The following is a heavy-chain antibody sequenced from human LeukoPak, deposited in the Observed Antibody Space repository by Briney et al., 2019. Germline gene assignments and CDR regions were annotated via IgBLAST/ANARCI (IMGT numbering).Heavy chain of an antibody. J-gene: IGHJ4*02. D-gene: IGHD1-14*01. V-gene: IGHV4-4*02. CDR2: IHRSGSP. CDR3: AREILGGFNPGAY. CDR1: LDSSTSNF. Sequence: SETLSLTCTVSLDSSTSNFWSWVRQPPGKGLEWIGEIHRSGSPNYNPSLQSRVTISIDRSRNQIVLELSSVTAADTAVYYCAREILGGFNPGAYWGQGILVTVSS.